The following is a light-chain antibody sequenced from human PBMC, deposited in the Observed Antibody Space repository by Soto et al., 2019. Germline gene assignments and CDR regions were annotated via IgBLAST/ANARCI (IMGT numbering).Light chain of an antibody. Sequence: SVLTQPASVSGSPGQSITISCTGTSSGVGDYNYVSWYQQHPGKAPKLMIYEVSNRPSGVSNRFSGSKSGNTASLTISGLQAEDEADYYCSSYTSSSTGVFGTGTKVTVL. V-gene: IGLV2-14*01. CDR2: EVS. CDR1: SSGVGDYNY. J-gene: IGLJ1*01. CDR3: SSYTSSSTGV.